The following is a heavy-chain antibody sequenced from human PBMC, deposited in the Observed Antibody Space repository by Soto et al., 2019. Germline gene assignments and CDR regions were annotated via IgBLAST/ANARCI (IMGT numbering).Heavy chain of an antibody. D-gene: IGHD2-15*01. CDR3: AREVVVAATRYYYYYMDV. J-gene: IGHJ6*03. CDR1: GGSISSYY. CDR2: IYYSGST. Sequence: SETLSLTCTVSGGSISSYYWSWIRQPPGKGLEWIGYIYYSGSTNYNPSLKRRVTISVDTSKNQFSLKLSSVTAADTAVYYCAREVVVAATRYYYYYMDVWGKGTTVTVSS. V-gene: IGHV4-59*01.